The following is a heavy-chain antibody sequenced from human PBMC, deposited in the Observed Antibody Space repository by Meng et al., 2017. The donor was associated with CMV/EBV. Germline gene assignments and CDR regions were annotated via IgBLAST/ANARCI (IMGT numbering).Heavy chain of an antibody. J-gene: IGHJ4*02. CDR2: IYHSGST. D-gene: IGHD2-2*01. CDR3: ARERGFVVVVPAANGPFDY. CDR1: CYSISSGYY. Sequence: SETLSLTCTVSCYSISSGYYWGWIRQPPGKGLEWIGSIYHSGSTYYNPSLKSRVTISVDTSKNQFSLKLSSVTAADTAVYYCARERGFVVVVPAANGPFDYWGQGTLVTVSS. V-gene: IGHV4-38-2*02.